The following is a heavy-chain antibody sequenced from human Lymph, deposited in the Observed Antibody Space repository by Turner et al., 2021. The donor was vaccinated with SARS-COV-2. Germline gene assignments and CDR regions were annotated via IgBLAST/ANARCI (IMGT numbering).Heavy chain of an antibody. CDR3: ARGFDN. CDR1: GGSISSYY. J-gene: IGHJ5*02. Sequence: QVQLQESGPGLVKPSETLSLSCAVSGGSISSYYWSWLRQPPGKGLGGITYIYDSAGTNYNTSPKDQVTISVDMSKNQFSLKLSSVTDADTAVYYGARGFDNWGQGTLVTVSS. V-gene: IGHV4-59*01. CDR2: IYDSAGT.